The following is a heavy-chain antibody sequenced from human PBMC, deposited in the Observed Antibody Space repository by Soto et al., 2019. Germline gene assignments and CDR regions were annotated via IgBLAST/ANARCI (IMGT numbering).Heavy chain of an antibody. J-gene: IGHJ5*02. CDR3: ARGGYCSSTSCKRNWFDP. CDR1: GYTFTGYY. Sequence: QVQLVQSGDEVKKPGASVKVSCKASGYTFTGYYMHWVRQAPGQGLEWMGWINPNSGGTNYAQKFQGWVTMTRDTSISTAYMELSRLRSDDTAVYYCARGGYCSSTSCKRNWFDPWGQGTLVTVSS. D-gene: IGHD2-2*03. V-gene: IGHV1-2*04. CDR2: INPNSGGT.